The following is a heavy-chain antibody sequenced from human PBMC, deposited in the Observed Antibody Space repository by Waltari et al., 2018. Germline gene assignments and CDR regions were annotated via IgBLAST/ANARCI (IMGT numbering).Heavy chain of an antibody. Sequence: VQLLESGGGLVQPGRSLRLSCAASGFTFSSYGMHWVRQAPGKGLEGVSVIYSGVSTYYADSVKGRFTISRDNSKNTLYLQMNSLRAEDTAVYYCATLDYWGQGTLVTVSS. CDR1: GFTFSSYG. J-gene: IGHJ4*02. V-gene: IGHV3-NL1*01. CDR3: ATLDY. CDR2: IYSGVST.